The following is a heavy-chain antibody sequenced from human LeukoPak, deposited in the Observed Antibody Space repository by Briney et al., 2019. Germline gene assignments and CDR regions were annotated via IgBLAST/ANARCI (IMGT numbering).Heavy chain of an antibody. J-gene: IGHJ6*02. V-gene: IGHV3-23*01. Sequence: GGSLRLSCAASGFTFSSYAMSWVRQAPGKGLEWVSAISGSGGSTYYADSVKGRFTISRDNSKNTLYLQMNSLRAEDTAVYYGAKVEHPYSSGWYIGEYYYYGMDVWGQGTTVTVSS. CDR1: GFTFSSYA. CDR3: AKVEHPYSSGWYIGEYYYYGMDV. CDR2: ISGSGGST. D-gene: IGHD6-19*01.